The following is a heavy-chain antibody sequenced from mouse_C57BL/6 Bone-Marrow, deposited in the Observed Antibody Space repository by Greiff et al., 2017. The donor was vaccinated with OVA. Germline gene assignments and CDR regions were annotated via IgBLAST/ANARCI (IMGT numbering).Heavy chain of an antibody. CDR1: GYTFTSYW. Sequence: VQLQQPGTELVKPGASVKLSCKAPGYTFTSYWMHWVKQRPGQGLEWIGNINPSNGGTNYNEKFKSKATLTVDKSSSTAYMKLSSLTSEESAVVYCARWGGYWFDYWGQGTTLTVSS. J-gene: IGHJ2*01. D-gene: IGHD2-14*01. V-gene: IGHV1-53*01. CDR3: ARWGGYWFDY. CDR2: INPSNGGT.